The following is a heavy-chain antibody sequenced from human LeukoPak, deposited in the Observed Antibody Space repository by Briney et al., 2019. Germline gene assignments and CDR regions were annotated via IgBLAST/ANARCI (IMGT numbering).Heavy chain of an antibody. CDR2: IYYSGST. D-gene: IGHD4-17*01. J-gene: IGHJ3*02. CDR3: ARPYDYGDYGPAFDI. Sequence: KPSETLSLTCTVSGGSSSSSSYYWGWIRQPPGKGLEWIGSIYYSGSTYYNPSLKSRVTISVDTSKNQFSLKLSSVTAADTAVYYCARPYDYGDYGPAFDIWGQGTMVTVSS. V-gene: IGHV4-39*01. CDR1: GGSSSSSSYY.